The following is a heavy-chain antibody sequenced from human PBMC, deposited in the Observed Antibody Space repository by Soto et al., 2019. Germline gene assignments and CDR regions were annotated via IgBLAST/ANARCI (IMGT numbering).Heavy chain of an antibody. J-gene: IGHJ6*03. V-gene: IGHV3-74*01. Sequence: EVQLVESGGGLVQPGGSLRLSCAASGFTFTDYWMHWVRQVPGEGLVWVSRVKYDVSSTNYADSVTGRFTISRDNAKNSLYLQMNSLRNEDTAVYCCARGARGYYYMDVWGKGTTVTVSS. CDR2: VKYDVSST. CDR1: GFTFTDYW. D-gene: IGHD3-10*01. CDR3: ARGARGYYYMDV.